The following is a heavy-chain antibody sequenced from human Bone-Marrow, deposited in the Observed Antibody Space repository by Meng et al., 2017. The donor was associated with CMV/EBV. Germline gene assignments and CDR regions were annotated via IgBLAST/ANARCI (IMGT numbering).Heavy chain of an antibody. Sequence: GESLKISCAASGFTFSSYAMHWVRQAPGKGLEYVSAISSNGGSTYYADSVKGRFTISRDNAKNSLYLQMNSLRAEDTSVYYCATDDGSYWGQGTLVTVSS. CDR1: GFTFSSYA. J-gene: IGHJ4*02. CDR2: ISSNGGST. CDR3: ATDDGSY. V-gene: IGHV3-64*02. D-gene: IGHD2-2*03.